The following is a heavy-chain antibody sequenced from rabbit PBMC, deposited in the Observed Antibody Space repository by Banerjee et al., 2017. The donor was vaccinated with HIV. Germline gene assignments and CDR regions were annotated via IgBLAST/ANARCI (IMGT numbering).Heavy chain of an antibody. CDR3: LRRCHSSDL. D-gene: IGHD7-1*01. CDR2: INAIRGNT. V-gene: IGHV1S45*01. J-gene: IGHJ4*01. CDR1: GFSFSNGSV. Sequence: QEQLGESGGDLVKPEGSLALTCTASGFSFSNGSVMCWVRQARGKGLEWIACINAIRGNTVYASCAKGRFSISKTSLTTVSLQLNSLTAADTATYFCLRRCHSSDLWGPGTLVTVS.